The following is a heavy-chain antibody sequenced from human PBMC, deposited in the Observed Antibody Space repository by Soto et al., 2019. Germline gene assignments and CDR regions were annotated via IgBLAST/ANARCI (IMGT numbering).Heavy chain of an antibody. CDR1: GDTFTDYY. CDR2: VNPIGGHT. J-gene: IGHJ4*02. D-gene: IGHD2-21*02. V-gene: IGHV1-46*01. Sequence: QVQLMQSGAEVKKPGVSVKVSCKASGDTFTDYYIHWVRQAPGQGLEWMGTVNPIGGHTTYAQHFLGRVTMTRDTSTSTLYMELTSLTSDDTAIYYCARGGHVVVVTAALDYWGQGTLVTVSS. CDR3: ARGGHVVVVTAALDY.